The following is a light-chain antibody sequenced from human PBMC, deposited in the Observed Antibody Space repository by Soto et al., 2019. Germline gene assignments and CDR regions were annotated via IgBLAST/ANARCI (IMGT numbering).Light chain of an antibody. J-gene: IGKJ1*01. CDR2: GAS. CDR1: PGVSANN. Sequence: EIVMKQSPATLSVPTGERATLSCRASPGVSANNLAWYQQKPGQAPRLLIYGASTRATGIPARFSGSGSGTEFTLTISSLQSEDSAVYYCPQYIKWARRFCQGAKVDFK. V-gene: IGKV3-15*01. CDR3: PQYIKWARR.